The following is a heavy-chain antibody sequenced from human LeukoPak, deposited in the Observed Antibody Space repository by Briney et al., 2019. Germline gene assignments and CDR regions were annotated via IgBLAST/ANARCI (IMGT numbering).Heavy chain of an antibody. D-gene: IGHD2-15*01. CDR1: GFTFSNYE. J-gene: IGHJ4*02. Sequence: PGGSLRLSCAASGFTFSNYEMNWVRQTPGKGLEWVSYITSSGSTIYYADSVKGRVTISRDNAKNSLYLQMNSLRAEDTAVYYCASKEGYCSGGSCLQRDYWGQGTLVTVSS. CDR2: ITSSGSTI. CDR3: ASKEGYCSGGSCLQRDY. V-gene: IGHV3-48*03.